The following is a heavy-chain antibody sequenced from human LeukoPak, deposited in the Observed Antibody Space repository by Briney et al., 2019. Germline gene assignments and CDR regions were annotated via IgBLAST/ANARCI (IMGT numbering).Heavy chain of an antibody. J-gene: IGHJ5*02. V-gene: IGHV3-21*01. CDR1: GFTFSSYT. Sequence: GGSLRLSCAASGFTFSSYTMNWVRQAPGEGLEWVSSISSSSSYIYYVDSVKGRFTISRDNAKNSLYLQMNSLRAEDTAVYYCARDREIRGWTGIAAAGTPYLEIDPWGQRTLVTVSS. CDR3: ARDREIRGWTGIAAAGTPYLEIDP. D-gene: IGHD6-13*01. CDR2: ISSSSSYI.